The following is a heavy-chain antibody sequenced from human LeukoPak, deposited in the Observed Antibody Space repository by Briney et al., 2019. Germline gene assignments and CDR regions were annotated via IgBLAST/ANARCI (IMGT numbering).Heavy chain of an antibody. CDR1: RCTFTGYY. J-gene: IGHJ4*02. V-gene: IGHV1-2*06. D-gene: IGHD3-22*01. CDR3: ARDLPKSPYDSSGYYLDY. CDR2: INPNSGGT. Sequence: ASVKVSCKASRCTFTGYYMHWVRQAPGQGLEWMGRINPNSGGTNYAQKFQGRVTMTRDTSISTAYMELSRLRSEDTAVYYCARDLPKSPYDSSGYYLDYWGQGTLVTVSS.